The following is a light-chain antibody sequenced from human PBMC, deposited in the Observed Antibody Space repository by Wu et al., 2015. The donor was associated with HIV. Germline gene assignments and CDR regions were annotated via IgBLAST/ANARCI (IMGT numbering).Light chain of an antibody. CDR2: ATH. CDR1: QSINSNF. CDR3: QKYNSAPTWT. J-gene: IGKJ1*01. V-gene: IGKV1-39*01. Sequence: DIQMTQSPSSLSASVGDSVTITCRASQSINSNFLNWYQQKPGKAPNILIYATHILQGGVPSRFSGSGSGTDFTLTISSLQPEDVATYYCQKYNSAPTWTFGQGTKVEIK.